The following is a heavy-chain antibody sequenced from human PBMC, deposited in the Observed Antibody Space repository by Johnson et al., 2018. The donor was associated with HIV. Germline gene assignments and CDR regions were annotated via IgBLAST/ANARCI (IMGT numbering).Heavy chain of an antibody. CDR2: IRYDGSNK. CDR1: GFTFSSYG. V-gene: IGHV3-30*02. Sequence: QVQLVESGGGVVQPGGSLRLSCAASGFTFSSYGMHWVRQAPGKGLEWVAFIRYDGSNKYYADSVKGRFTISRDNSKNTLYLQMNILRAEDTAVYYCAKGPYGSAFDIWGQGTMVTVSS. CDR3: AKGPYGSAFDI. J-gene: IGHJ3*02. D-gene: IGHD4-17*01.